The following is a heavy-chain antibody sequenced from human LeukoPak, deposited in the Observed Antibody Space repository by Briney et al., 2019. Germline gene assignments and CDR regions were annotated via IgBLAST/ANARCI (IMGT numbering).Heavy chain of an antibody. CDR3: ARAAGPLYYFDY. J-gene: IGHJ4*02. CDR1: GFTFNRYN. D-gene: IGHD6-13*01. CDR2: ISTSSSYI. Sequence: GGSLRLSCAASGFTFNRYNMNWVRRAPGKGLEWVSSISTSSSYIYYADSVKGRFTISRDNAKNSLYLQMDSLRAEDTAVYYCARAAGPLYYFDYWGQGTLVTVSS. V-gene: IGHV3-21*04.